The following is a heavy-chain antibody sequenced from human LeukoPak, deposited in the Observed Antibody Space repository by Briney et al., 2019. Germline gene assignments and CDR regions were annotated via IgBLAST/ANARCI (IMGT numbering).Heavy chain of an antibody. CDR2: ISAYNGNT. CDR1: GYTFTSYG. CDR3: ATGSSSWYLFWY. J-gene: IGHJ4*02. D-gene: IGHD6-13*01. Sequence: ASVKVSCKASGYTFTSYGISWVRQAPGQGLEWMGWISAYNGNTNYAQKLQGRVTMTTDTSTTTAYMELRSLRSDDTAVYYCATGSSSWYLFWYWGPGTLVIVSS. V-gene: IGHV1-18*01.